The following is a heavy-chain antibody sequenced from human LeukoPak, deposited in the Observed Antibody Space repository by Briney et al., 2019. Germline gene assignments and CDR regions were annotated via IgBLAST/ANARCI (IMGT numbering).Heavy chain of an antibody. J-gene: IGHJ3*02. CDR1: GYTFTSYD. CDR2: INPSGGST. Sequence: GASVKVSCKASGYTFTSYDMHWVRHAPGPGIEWMGIINPSGGSTSYAQKFHGRVTMTRDTTTSTVYMELSSLGSEDTAVYYCARVKPNYYDSSAYGTFDIWGQGTMVTVSS. CDR3: ARVKPNYYDSSAYGTFDI. V-gene: IGHV1-46*01. D-gene: IGHD3-22*01.